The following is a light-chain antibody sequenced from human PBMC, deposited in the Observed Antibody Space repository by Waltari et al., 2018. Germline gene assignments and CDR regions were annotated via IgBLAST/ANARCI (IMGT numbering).Light chain of an antibody. CDR2: GAS. Sequence: ETVLTQSPGTLSLSPGERATLSCRASQSVSSTYLAWYQQKPGQAPRLLIYGASTRATCIPDRFTGSGSGTEYTLTISRLEPEDFAVYYCQLFGSSPTWTFGQGTKVEIK. CDR3: QLFGSSPTWT. J-gene: IGKJ1*01. CDR1: QSVSSTY. V-gene: IGKV3-20*01.